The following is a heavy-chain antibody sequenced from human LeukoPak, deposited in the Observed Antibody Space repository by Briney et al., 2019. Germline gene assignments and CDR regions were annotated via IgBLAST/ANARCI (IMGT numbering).Heavy chain of an antibody. D-gene: IGHD3-10*01. CDR2: ISSSSSYI. J-gene: IGHJ3*02. CDR1: GFTFSSYS. V-gene: IGHV3-21*01. Sequence: GGSLRLSCAASGFTFSSYSMNWVRQAPGKGLEWVSSISSSSSYIYYADSVKGRFTISRDNAKNSLYLQMNSLRAEDTAVYYCARIISWFGERVDIWGQGTMVTVSS. CDR3: ARIISWFGERVDI.